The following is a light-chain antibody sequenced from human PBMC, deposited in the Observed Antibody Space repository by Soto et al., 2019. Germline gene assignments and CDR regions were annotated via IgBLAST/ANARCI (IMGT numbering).Light chain of an antibody. Sequence: EIEMTQSPATLSVSPGERATLSCRASQSVSTNVAWYQQKPGQAPRLLIYDASNRATGIPARFSGSGSGTDFTLTISSLEPEDFAVYYCQQRSNWLTFGQGTKVDIK. J-gene: IGKJ1*01. CDR1: QSVSTN. V-gene: IGKV3-11*01. CDR2: DAS. CDR3: QQRSNWLT.